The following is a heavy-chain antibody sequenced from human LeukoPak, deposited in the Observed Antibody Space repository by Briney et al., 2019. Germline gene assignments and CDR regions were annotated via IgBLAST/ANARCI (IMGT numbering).Heavy chain of an antibody. Sequence: QAPGQGXEWMGIINPSGGSTSYAQKFQGRVTMTRDTSTSTVYMELSSLRSEDTAVYYCARDRSGSYYFDYWGQGTLVTVSS. CDR3: ARDRSGSYYFDY. CDR2: INPSGGST. D-gene: IGHD1-26*01. J-gene: IGHJ4*02. V-gene: IGHV1-46*01.